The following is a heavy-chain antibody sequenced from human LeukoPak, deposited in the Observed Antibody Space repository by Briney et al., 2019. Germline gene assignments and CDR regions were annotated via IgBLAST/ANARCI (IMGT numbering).Heavy chain of an antibody. J-gene: IGHJ4*02. V-gene: IGHV3-20*04. CDR2: INWSGKST. D-gene: IGHD2-2*01. CDR1: GFTFSNYG. CDR3: ARAPITSPFYFDY. Sequence: AGESLRLSCAASGFTFSNYGMSWVRQAPGKGLEWVSGINWSGKSTSYGDPVRGRFTISRDNAKNSLSLQMDSLRAEDTALYYCARAPITSPFYFDYWGQGTLVTVSS.